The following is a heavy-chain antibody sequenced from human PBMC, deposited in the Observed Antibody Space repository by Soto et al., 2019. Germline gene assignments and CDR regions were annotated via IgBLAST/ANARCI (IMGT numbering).Heavy chain of an antibody. D-gene: IGHD5-18*01. V-gene: IGHV4-31*02. J-gene: IGHJ4*02. Sequence: LCGGSISSGNDYWSWIRQRPGKGLEWIGYIYYSGSTFYNPSLKSRVAISRDTSKNQFSLSLSPVTAADTAVYYCARETDTAAFDYWGQGTLVTVSS. CDR2: IYYSGST. CDR3: ARETDTAAFDY. CDR1: GGSISSGNDY.